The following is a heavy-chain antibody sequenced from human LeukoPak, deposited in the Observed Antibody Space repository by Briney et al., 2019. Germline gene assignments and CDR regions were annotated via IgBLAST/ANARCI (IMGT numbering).Heavy chain of an antibody. J-gene: IGHJ4*02. Sequence: AGGSLRLSCAASGFTFSSYEMNWVRQAPGKGLEWVSHISSSGSTRYYADSVKGRFTISRDNAKNSLYLQMNSLRVEDTAIYYCVRGVVVTAPTGDYWGQGTLVTVSS. CDR3: VRGVVVTAPTGDY. CDR2: ISSSGSTR. D-gene: IGHD2-21*02. V-gene: IGHV3-48*03. CDR1: GFTFSSYE.